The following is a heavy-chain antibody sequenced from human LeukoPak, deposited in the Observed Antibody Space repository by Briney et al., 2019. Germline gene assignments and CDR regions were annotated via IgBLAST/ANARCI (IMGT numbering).Heavy chain of an antibody. D-gene: IGHD3-10*01. CDR3: ARERGDFDS. CDR2: ISGRGDST. Sequence: GGSLRLSCAASGFTFSSFAMSWVRQAPGKGLEWVSVISGRGDSTYYADSVKGRFTISRDNSKSTVYLKMNSLRAEDTAVYYCARERGDFDSWGQGTLVIVSS. J-gene: IGHJ4*02. CDR1: GFTFSSFA. V-gene: IGHV3-23*01.